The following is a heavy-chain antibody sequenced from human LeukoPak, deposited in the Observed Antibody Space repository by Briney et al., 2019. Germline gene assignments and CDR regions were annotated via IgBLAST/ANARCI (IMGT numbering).Heavy chain of an antibody. V-gene: IGHV3-23*01. J-gene: IGHJ4*02. CDR2: ISGSGDST. D-gene: IGHD6-13*01. CDR3: ASSSSWYSGLDY. Sequence: GGSLRLSCAASGLTFSSYAMSWVRQAPGKGLQWVSVISGSGDSTYYADSVKGRFTMSRDNSKNTLYLQMNSLRAEDAAVYYCASSSSWYSGLDYWGQGTLVTVSS. CDR1: GLTFSSYA.